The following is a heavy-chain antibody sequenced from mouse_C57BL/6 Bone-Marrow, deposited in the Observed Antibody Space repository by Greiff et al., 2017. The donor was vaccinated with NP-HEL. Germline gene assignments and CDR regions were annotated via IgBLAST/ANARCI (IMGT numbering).Heavy chain of an antibody. CDR1: GYTFTSYW. V-gene: IGHV1-5*01. CDR3: TRSEDYYYGSGGFAY. J-gene: IGHJ3*01. CDR2: IYPGNSDT. D-gene: IGHD1-1*01. Sequence: EVQLQQSGTVLARPGASVKMSCKTSGYTFTSYWMHWVKQRPGQGLEWIGAIYPGNSDTSYNQKFKGKAKLTAVTSASTAYMEFSSLTNEDSAVYYCTRSEDYYYGSGGFAYWGQGTLVTVSA.